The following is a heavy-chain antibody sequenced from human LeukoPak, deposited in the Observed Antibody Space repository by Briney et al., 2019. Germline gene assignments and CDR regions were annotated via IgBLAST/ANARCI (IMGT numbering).Heavy chain of an antibody. D-gene: IGHD6-19*01. CDR2: ISSSSSYI. J-gene: IGHJ6*03. CDR1: GFTFSSYS. Sequence: GGSLRLSCAASGFTFSSYSVNWVRQAPGKGLEWVSSISSSSSYIYYVDAVKGRFTISRDNAKNSLYLQMNSLRAEDTAVYYCARASGWYERGPDYYYYMDVWGKGTTVIVSS. CDR3: ARASGWYERGPDYYYYMDV. V-gene: IGHV3-21*01.